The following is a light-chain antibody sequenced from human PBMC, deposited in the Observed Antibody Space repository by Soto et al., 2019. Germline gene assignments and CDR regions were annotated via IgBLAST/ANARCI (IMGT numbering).Light chain of an antibody. CDR1: QSVSSY. Sequence: EIVLTQSPATLSLSPGERATLSCRASQSVSSYLAWYQQKPGQAPRLLIYDASNRATGIPARFSGSGSGTDFTLTISSRDPEDFAVYYCQQRSNWLITFGQGTRLESK. V-gene: IGKV3-11*01. CDR2: DAS. J-gene: IGKJ5*01. CDR3: QQRSNWLIT.